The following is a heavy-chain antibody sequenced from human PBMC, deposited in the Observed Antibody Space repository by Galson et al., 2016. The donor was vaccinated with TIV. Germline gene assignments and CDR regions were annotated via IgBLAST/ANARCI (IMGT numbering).Heavy chain of an antibody. CDR1: GYPFPSYG. D-gene: IGHD3-22*01. V-gene: IGHV1-18*04. Sequence: SVKVSCKASGYPFPSYGFSWVRQAPGQGLEWMGWISAYNGDTNYAQKFQGRVTMTTDASTNTAYMELKSLRSDDSAKYYCARDRGSMTMILVVDYYYGMDVWGQGTTVT. CDR2: ISAYNGDT. CDR3: ARDRGSMTMILVVDYYYGMDV. J-gene: IGHJ6*02.